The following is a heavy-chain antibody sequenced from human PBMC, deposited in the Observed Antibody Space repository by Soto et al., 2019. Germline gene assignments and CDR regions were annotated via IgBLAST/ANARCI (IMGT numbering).Heavy chain of an antibody. CDR3: ARDPPYYDFWSGYYGNVLDY. D-gene: IGHD3-3*01. CDR1: GFTFSSYA. CDR2: ISYDGSNK. J-gene: IGHJ4*02. Sequence: GSLRLSCAASGFTFSSYAMHWVRQAPGKGLEWVAVISYDGSNKYYADSVKGRFTISRDNSKNTLYLQMNSLRAEDTAVYYCARDPPYYDFWSGYYGNVLDYWGQGTLVTVSS. V-gene: IGHV3-30-3*01.